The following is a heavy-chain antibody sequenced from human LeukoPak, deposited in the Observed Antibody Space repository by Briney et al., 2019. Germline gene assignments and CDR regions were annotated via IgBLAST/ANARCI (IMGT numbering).Heavy chain of an antibody. Sequence: SQTLSLTCTVSGGSISSGSYYWSWIRQPAGKGLEWIGRIYTSGSTNYNPSLKSRVTMSVDTSKNQFSLKLSSVTAADTAAYYCARVGNIVVGDYYYMDVWGKGTTVTVSS. CDR3: ARVGNIVVGDYYYMDV. J-gene: IGHJ6*03. CDR1: GGSISSGSYY. D-gene: IGHD2-2*01. V-gene: IGHV4-61*02. CDR2: IYTSGST.